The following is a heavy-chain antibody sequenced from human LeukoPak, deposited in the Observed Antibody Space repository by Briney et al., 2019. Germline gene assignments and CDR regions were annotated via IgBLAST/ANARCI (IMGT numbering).Heavy chain of an antibody. Sequence: SETLSLTCTVSVGSISSSSYYWGGIRQPPGKGLEWIGSIYYSGSTYYNPSLKRRVTISVDTSKNQFSLKLSSVTAADTAVYYCARRIVGATYYFDYWGQGTLVTVSS. J-gene: IGHJ4*02. CDR2: IYYSGST. V-gene: IGHV4-39*01. CDR3: ARRIVGATYYFDY. D-gene: IGHD1-26*01. CDR1: VGSISSSSYY.